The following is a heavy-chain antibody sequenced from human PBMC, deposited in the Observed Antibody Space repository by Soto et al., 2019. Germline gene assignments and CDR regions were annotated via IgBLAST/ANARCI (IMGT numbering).Heavy chain of an antibody. J-gene: IGHJ5*02. Sequence: SETLSLTCTVSCGSISSSSYYWGWIRQPPGKGLEWIGSIYYSGSTYYNPSLKSRVTISVDTSKNQFSLKLSSVTAADTAVYYCARHSSWETIAAAGTEAVWFDPWGQGTLVTVSS. D-gene: IGHD6-13*01. CDR3: ARHSSWETIAAAGTEAVWFDP. V-gene: IGHV4-39*01. CDR2: IYYSGST. CDR1: CGSISSSSYY.